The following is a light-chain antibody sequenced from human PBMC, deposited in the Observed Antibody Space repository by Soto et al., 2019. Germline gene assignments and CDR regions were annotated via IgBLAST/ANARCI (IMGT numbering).Light chain of an antibody. CDR1: STNIGSNY. V-gene: IGLV1-47*01. J-gene: IGLJ2*01. Sequence: QSVLTQPPSASGTPGQRVTISCSGSSTNIGSNYVYWYQQLPGTAPKLLIYRNNQRPSGVPDRFSGSKSGTSASLAISGIRSEDEADYYCAAWDESLSGVVFGGGTKLTVL. CDR3: AAWDESLSGVV. CDR2: RNN.